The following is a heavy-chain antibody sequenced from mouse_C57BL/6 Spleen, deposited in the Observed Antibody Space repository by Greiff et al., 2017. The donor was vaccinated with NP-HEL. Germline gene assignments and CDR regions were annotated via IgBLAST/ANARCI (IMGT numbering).Heavy chain of an antibody. CDR1: GYTFTSYW. V-gene: IGHV1-55*01. Sequence: QVQLQQPGAELVKPGASVKMSCKASGYTFTSYWLTWVKQRPGQGLEWIGDIYPGSGSTNYNEKFKSKATLTVDPSSSTAYMQLSSLTSEDSAVYYCAAYYSNPAWFAYWGQGTLVTVSA. J-gene: IGHJ3*01. D-gene: IGHD2-5*01. CDR3: AAYYSNPAWFAY. CDR2: IYPGSGST.